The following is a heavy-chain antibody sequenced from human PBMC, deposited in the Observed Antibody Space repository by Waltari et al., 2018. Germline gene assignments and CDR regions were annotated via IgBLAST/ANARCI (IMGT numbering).Heavy chain of an antibody. CDR2: MFNGGST. V-gene: IGHV4-39*01. D-gene: IGHD4-17*01. Sequence: QLQLQESGPGLVKPSETLSLTCSVSGASISSSNYYWGWIRQPPGKGLEWIGSMFNGGSTYYNPSLKSRVTISVDTSKNQFSLRLNSVTAADTAIYYCARRGYSGGWFDPWGQGTLVTVSS. J-gene: IGHJ5*02. CDR3: ARRGYSGGWFDP. CDR1: GASISSSNYY.